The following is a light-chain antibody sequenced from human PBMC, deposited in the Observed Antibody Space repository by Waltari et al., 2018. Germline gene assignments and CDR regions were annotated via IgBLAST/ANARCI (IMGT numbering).Light chain of an antibody. J-gene: IGKJ4*01. CDR1: QSVLYSFNNKNY. Sequence: DIVMTQSPDSLAVSLGERATINCKSSQSVLYSFNNKNYLVWYQQKPGKPPKLLISWASTRESGVPDRFSGSGSGTDFTLTISSLQAEDVAVYYCQQYYSTPLTFGGGTKVEIK. CDR3: QQYYSTPLT. CDR2: WAS. V-gene: IGKV4-1*01.